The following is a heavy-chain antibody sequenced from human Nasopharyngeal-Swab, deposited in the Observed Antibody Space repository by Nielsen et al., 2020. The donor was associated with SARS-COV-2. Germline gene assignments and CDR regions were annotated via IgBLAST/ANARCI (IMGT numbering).Heavy chain of an antibody. Sequence: GESLKISCKGSGYSFTSYWIGWVRQMHGKGLEWIGIIHPGDSDTRYSPSFQGQVTISADKSISTTYLQWYSLKASDTAMYYCARHWAASSSGHYYGMDVWGQGTTVTVSS. CDR1: GYSFTSYW. V-gene: IGHV5-51*01. CDR3: ARHWAASSSGHYYGMDV. CDR2: IHPGDSDT. J-gene: IGHJ6*02. D-gene: IGHD6-6*01.